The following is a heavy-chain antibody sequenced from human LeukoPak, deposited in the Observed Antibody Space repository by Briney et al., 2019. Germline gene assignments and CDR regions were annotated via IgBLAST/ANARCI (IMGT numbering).Heavy chain of an antibody. CDR2: IKQGGSEK. Sequence: GGSLRLSSAAPGFTFSSSWMSWVRPAPGKGLEWVANIKQGGSEKYYVDSVKGRFTISRDNAKNSLYLHMNSLRAEDTAVYYCARVSYGSGSYYFDYWGQGTLVTVSS. J-gene: IGHJ4*02. V-gene: IGHV3-7*01. CDR1: GFTFSSSW. D-gene: IGHD3-10*01. CDR3: ARVSYGSGSYYFDY.